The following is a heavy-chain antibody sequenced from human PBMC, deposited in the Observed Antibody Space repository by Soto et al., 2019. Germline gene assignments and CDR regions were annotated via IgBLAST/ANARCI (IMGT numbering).Heavy chain of an antibody. CDR2: IKFNGIET. CDR1: GSTFRYFW. V-gene: IGHV3-7*01. Sequence: AWGSLRLSWVGSGSTFRYFWMSCVRQAPGGGLEWVATIKFNGIETQYADSVKGRFTISRDNADNSVYLQMNSLRGEDTAMYYCARDSGYGSVDSVNHYFDYWGRGTLVTVSS. CDR3: ARDSGYGSVDSVNHYFDY. J-gene: IGHJ4*02. D-gene: IGHD3-10*01.